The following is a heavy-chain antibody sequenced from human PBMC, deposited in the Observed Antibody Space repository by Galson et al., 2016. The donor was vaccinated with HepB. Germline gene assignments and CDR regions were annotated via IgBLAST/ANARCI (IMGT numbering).Heavy chain of an antibody. CDR3: AREGSGGFDY. CDR1: GLTFSSYW. Sequence: SLRLSCAASGLTFSSYWMSWVRRAPGKGLEWVANIKQDGSEKSYVDSVKGRFTISRDNAKDSLYLQMNSLRVEDTAVYYRAREGSGGFDYWGQGTLVTVSS. V-gene: IGHV3-7*01. CDR2: IKQDGSEK. J-gene: IGHJ4*02. D-gene: IGHD4-23*01.